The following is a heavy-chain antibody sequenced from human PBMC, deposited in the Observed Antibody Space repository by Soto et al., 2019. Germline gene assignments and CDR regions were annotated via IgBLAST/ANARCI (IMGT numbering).Heavy chain of an antibody. D-gene: IGHD6-6*01. V-gene: IGHV3-33*01. J-gene: IGHJ6*02. CDR3: ARGWEEQLGREAYYYYGMDV. CDR1: GFTFSSYG. Sequence: QVQLVESGGGVVQPGRSLRLSCAASGFTFSSYGMHWVRQAPGKGLEWVAVIWYDGSNKYYADSVKGRFTISRDNSKNTLYLQMNSLRAEDTAVYYCARGWEEQLGREAYYYYGMDVWGQGTTVTVSS. CDR2: IWYDGSNK.